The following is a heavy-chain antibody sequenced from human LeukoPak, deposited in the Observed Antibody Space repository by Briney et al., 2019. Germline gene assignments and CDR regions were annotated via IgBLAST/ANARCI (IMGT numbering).Heavy chain of an antibody. CDR2: IKQDGSEK. V-gene: IGHV3-7*03. CDR1: GFTFSSYW. J-gene: IGHJ3*02. Sequence: GGSLRLSCAASGFTFSSYWMSWVRQAPGKGLEWVANIKQDGSEKYYVDSVKGRFTISRDNAKNSLYLQMNSLRAEDTAVYYCARVPVLLWFGELNPYAFDIWGQGTMVTVSS. D-gene: IGHD3-10*01. CDR3: ARVPVLLWFGELNPYAFDI.